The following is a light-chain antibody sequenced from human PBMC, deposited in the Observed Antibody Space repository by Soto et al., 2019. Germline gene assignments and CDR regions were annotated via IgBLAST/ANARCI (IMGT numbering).Light chain of an antibody. CDR1: QSVSSY. CDR3: QEYDGAPIT. J-gene: IGKJ5*01. Sequence: EIVLTQSPATLSLSPGERATLSCRASQSVSSYLAWYQQKPGQAPRLLIYDASNRATGIPARFSGSGSGTDFTLTISRLQPEDFATYYCQEYDGAPITFGLGTRLEIK. V-gene: IGKV3-11*01. CDR2: DAS.